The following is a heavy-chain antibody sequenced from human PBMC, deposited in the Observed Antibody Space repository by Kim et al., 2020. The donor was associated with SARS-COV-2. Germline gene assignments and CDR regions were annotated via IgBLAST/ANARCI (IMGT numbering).Heavy chain of an antibody. V-gene: IGHV4-34*01. CDR2: INHSGST. Sequence: SETLSLTCAVYGGSFSGYYWSWIRQPPGKGLEWIGEINHSGSTNYNPSLKSRVTISVDTSKNQFSLKLSSVTAADTAVYYCARHPGPGIAAAGRRSDYYYYMDVWGKGTTVTVSS. CDR3: ARHPGPGIAAAGRRSDYYYYMDV. CDR1: GGSFSGYY. D-gene: IGHD6-13*01. J-gene: IGHJ6*03.